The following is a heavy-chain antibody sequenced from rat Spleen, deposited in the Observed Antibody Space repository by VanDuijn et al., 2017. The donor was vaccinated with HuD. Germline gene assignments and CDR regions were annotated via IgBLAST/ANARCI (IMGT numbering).Heavy chain of an antibody. D-gene: IGHD1-2*01. V-gene: IGHV5S10*01. Sequence: EVQLVESGGGLIQPGRSLKLSCAASGFTFSDYNMAWVRQAPKKGLEWVATISYDGSRTYYRDSVKGRFSISRNNAKGILYLQMDSLRSEDTATYFCARPDYSRFDYWGQGVMVTVSS. CDR2: ISYDGSRT. CDR1: GFTFSDYN. CDR3: ARPDYSRFDY. J-gene: IGHJ2*01.